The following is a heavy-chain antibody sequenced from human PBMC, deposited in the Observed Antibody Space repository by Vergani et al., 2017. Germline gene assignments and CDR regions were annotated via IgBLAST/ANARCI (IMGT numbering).Heavy chain of an antibody. D-gene: IGHD6-25*01. V-gene: IGHV4-31*11. CDR2: IFYSGTT. Sequence: QAQLQESGPGVVKPSQTLSLTCAVSGGSISSGDHCWTWIRQRPGKGLEWIGYIFYSGTTYDNPSLRSRLTISVDTSQNQFSLKLRSVTAADTAVYYCARVDTQVPATSHFYYMDVWGKGTTVTVSS. CDR3: ARVDTQVPATSHFYYMDV. J-gene: IGHJ6*03. CDR1: GGSISSGDHC.